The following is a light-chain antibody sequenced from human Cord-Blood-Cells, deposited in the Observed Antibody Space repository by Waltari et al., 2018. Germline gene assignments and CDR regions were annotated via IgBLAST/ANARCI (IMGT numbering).Light chain of an antibody. CDR3: AAWDDSLNGPV. V-gene: IGLV1-44*01. J-gene: IGLJ3*02. CDR1: STNSGSTP. CDR2: INN. Sequence: QSVLNQPPSESAAPGQRVTISCSRRSTNSGSTPLNWYQQLPGTSPKLLIYINNPRPSWFPDRFSGSMSGTSASLAISGLQSEDEADYYCAAWDDSLNGPVFGGGTKLTVL.